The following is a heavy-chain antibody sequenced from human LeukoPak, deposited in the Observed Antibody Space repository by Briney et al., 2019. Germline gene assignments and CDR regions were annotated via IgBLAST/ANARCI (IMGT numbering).Heavy chain of an antibody. Sequence: ASVKVSCKVSGYTLTELSMHWVRQAPGKGLEWMGGFDPEDGETIYAQKFQGRVTITADKSTSTAYMELSSLRSEDTAVYYCARDPTAPGGYWGQGTLVTVSS. J-gene: IGHJ4*02. CDR1: GYTLTELS. V-gene: IGHV1-24*01. D-gene: IGHD3-10*01. CDR3: ARDPTAPGGY. CDR2: FDPEDGET.